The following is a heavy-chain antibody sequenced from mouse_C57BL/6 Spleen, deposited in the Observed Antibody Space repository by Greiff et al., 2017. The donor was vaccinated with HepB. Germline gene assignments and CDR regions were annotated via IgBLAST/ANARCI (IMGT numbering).Heavy chain of an antibody. J-gene: IGHJ1*03. CDR1: GYTFTDYN. Sequence: EVQLQQSGPELVKPGASVKIPCKASGYTFTDYNMDWVKQSHGKSLEWIGDINPNNGGTIYNQKFKGKATLTVDKSSSTAYMELRSLTSEDTAVYYCARSDYYGSSWYFDVWGTRTTVTVAS. CDR2: INPNNGGT. D-gene: IGHD1-1*01. V-gene: IGHV1-18*01. CDR3: ARSDYYGSSWYFDV.